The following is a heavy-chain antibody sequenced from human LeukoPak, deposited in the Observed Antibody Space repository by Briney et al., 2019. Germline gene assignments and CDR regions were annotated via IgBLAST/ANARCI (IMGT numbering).Heavy chain of an antibody. V-gene: IGHV3-30*02. Sequence: GGSLRPSCAASGFIFSSYGMHWVRQAPGKGLEWVAFIQYDGSNKYYADSVKGRFTISRDNSKNTLYLQMNSLRTEDTAVYYCAKEPFDYWGQGTLVTVSS. CDR2: IQYDGSNK. J-gene: IGHJ4*02. CDR3: AKEPFDY. CDR1: GFIFSSYG.